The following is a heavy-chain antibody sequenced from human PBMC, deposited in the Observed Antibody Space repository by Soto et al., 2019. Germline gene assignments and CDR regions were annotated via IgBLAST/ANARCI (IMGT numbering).Heavy chain of an antibody. CDR1: GGSITTSY. J-gene: IGHJ5*02. CDR2: IYYTGRS. CDR3: ATYTGTTPWFDP. Sequence: SETLSLTCTVSGGSITTSYWNWIRQPPGKGLEWIGYIYYTGRSNYNPSLKSRATISLDTSKSQFSLMLSSVTATDTAVYYCATYTGTTPWFDPWGQGTLVTVSS. D-gene: IGHD1-1*01. V-gene: IGHV4-59*01.